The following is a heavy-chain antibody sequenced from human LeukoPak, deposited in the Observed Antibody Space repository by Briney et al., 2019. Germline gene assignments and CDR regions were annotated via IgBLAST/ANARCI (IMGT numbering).Heavy chain of an antibody. Sequence: PGGSLRLSCAASGFTFSSYDMHWVRQPTGKGLEWVSAIGTAGDTYYQGSVRGRFTMSRENAKNSLYLQMNSLTAGDTAVYYCARGANTHFDYWGQGILVTVSS. J-gene: IGHJ4*02. V-gene: IGHV3-13*04. CDR2: IGTAGDT. D-gene: IGHD1-26*01. CDR1: GFTFSSYD. CDR3: ARGANTHFDY.